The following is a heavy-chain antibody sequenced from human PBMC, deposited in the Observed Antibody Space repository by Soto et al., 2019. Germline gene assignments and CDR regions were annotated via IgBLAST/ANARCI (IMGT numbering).Heavy chain of an antibody. J-gene: IGHJ5*02. V-gene: IGHV1-3*01. CDR2: INAGNGNT. CDR1: GYTFTSYA. CDR3: ASYLGTSRYGWFDP. Sequence: QVQLVQSGAEVKKPGASVKVSCKASGYTFTSYAMHWVRQAPGQRLEWMGWINAGNGNTKYSQKFQGRVTITRDTAASTAYMELSSLRSEDTAVYYCASYLGTSRYGWFDPWGQGTLVTVSS. D-gene: IGHD2-2*01.